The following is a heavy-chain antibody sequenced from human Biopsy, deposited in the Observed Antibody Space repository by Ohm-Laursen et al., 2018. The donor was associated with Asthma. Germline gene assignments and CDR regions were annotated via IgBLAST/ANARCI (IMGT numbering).Heavy chain of an antibody. CDR3: AKDFRGIAVAGDRGFDY. V-gene: IGHV3-23*01. CDR2: ITGRGGTT. Sequence: GSLRLSCAASGFTFSSSAMSWVRQAPGKGLERVSAITGRGGTTYYADSVRGRFTISRDNSKSTLFLQMDSLSAEDTAVYYCAKDFRGIAVAGDRGFDYWGQGTLVTVSS. J-gene: IGHJ4*02. CDR1: GFTFSSSA. D-gene: IGHD6-19*01.